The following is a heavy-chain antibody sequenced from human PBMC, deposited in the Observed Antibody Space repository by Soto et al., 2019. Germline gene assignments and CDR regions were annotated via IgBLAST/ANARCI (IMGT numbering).Heavy chain of an antibody. D-gene: IGHD2-2*02. Sequence: QLQLQESGPGLVKPSETLSLTCAVSGGSIRSTSYYWGWIRQPPGKGLEWIGAIYNGGSTYYNPSLKSRVTISADTSKNQCSLKLSSVTPTDTAVYYCARHVHGYCSSPSCHTDYWGQGTLVTVSS. J-gene: IGHJ4*02. CDR2: IYNGGST. V-gene: IGHV4-39*01. CDR1: GGSIRSTSYY. CDR3: ARHVHGYCSSPSCHTDY.